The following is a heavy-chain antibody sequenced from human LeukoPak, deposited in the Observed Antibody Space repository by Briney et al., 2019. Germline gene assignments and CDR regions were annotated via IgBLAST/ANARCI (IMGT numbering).Heavy chain of an antibody. Sequence: SETLSLTCAVYGGSFSGYYWSWIRQPPGKGLEWIGEINHSGSTNYNPSLKSRVTISVDTSKNQFSLKLSSVTAADTAVYYCTRARGIVATTIDYWGQGTLVTVSS. CDR1: GGSFSGYY. CDR3: TRARGIVATTIDY. CDR2: INHSGST. V-gene: IGHV4-34*01. D-gene: IGHD5-12*01. J-gene: IGHJ4*02.